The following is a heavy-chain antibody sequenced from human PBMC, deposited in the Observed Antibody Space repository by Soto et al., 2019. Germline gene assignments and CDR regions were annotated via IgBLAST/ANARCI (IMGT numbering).Heavy chain of an antibody. CDR1: GFTFTSSA. Sequence: ALVKVSCKASGFTFTSSAVQWVRQARGQRLEWIGWIVVGSGNTNYAQKFQERVTITRDMSTSTAYMELSSLRSEDTAVYYCVAAGDSSGYYYFVYWGQGTLVTVSS. D-gene: IGHD3-22*01. CDR2: IVVGSGNT. V-gene: IGHV1-58*01. J-gene: IGHJ4*02. CDR3: VAAGDSSGYYYFVY.